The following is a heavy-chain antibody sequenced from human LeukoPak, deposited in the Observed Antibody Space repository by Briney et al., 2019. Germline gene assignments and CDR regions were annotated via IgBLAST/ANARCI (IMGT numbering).Heavy chain of an antibody. J-gene: IGHJ4*02. D-gene: IGHD4-23*01. CDR3: AKDQGDYGGNYDY. V-gene: IGHV3-23*01. Sequence: GGSLRLSCAASGFTFSSYAMSWVRQAPGKGLEWASAISGSGGSTYYADSVKGRFTISRDNSKNTLYLQMNSLRAEDTAVYYCAKDQGDYGGNYDYWGQGTLVTVSS. CDR1: GFTFSSYA. CDR2: ISGSGGST.